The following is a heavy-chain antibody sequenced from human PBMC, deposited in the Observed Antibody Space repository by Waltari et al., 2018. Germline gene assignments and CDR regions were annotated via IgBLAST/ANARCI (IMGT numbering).Heavy chain of an antibody. Sequence: EVQLVQSGAEVKKPGATVKISCKVSGYTFTDYYMHWVQQAPGKGLEWMGLVDPEDGETIYAEKFQGRATIPADTSTDTAYMELSSLRSEDTAVYYCATAITVATIWGTYYYYGMDVWGQGTTVTVSS. CDR1: GYTFTDYY. J-gene: IGHJ6*02. CDR2: VDPEDGET. D-gene: IGHD5-12*01. V-gene: IGHV1-69-2*01. CDR3: ATAITVATIWGTYYYYGMDV.